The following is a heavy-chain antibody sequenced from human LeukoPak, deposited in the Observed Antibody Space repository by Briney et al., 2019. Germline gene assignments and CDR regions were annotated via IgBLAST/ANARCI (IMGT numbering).Heavy chain of an antibody. J-gene: IGHJ4*02. CDR1: GGSISSYY. D-gene: IGHD3-22*01. CDR2: IYYSGST. CDR3: ARSYDRPHYFDY. V-gene: IGHV4-59*01. Sequence: PSETLSLTCTVSGGSISSYYWSWIRQPPGKGLEWIGYIYYSGSTNYNPSLKSRVTISVDTSKNQFSLKLSSVTAADTAVYYCARSYDRPHYFDYWGQGTLVTVSS.